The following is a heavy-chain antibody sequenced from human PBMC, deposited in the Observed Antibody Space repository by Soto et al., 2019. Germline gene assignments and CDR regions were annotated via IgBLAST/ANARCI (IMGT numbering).Heavy chain of an antibody. CDR2: INHSGST. D-gene: IGHD3-9*01. CDR3: ANTYYYILTGPDAFDI. V-gene: IGHV4-34*01. J-gene: IGHJ3*02. CDR1: GGSFSGYY. Sequence: QVQLQQWGAGLLKPSETLSLTCAVYGGSFSGYYWSWIRQPPGKGLEWIGEINHSGSTNYNPSLKSRVTISVDTSKNQFSLKLSSVTAADTAVYYCANTYYYILTGPDAFDIWGQGTMVTVSS.